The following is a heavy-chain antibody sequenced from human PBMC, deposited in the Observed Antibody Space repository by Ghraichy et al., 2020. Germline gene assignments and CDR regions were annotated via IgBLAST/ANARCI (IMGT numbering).Heavy chain of an antibody. J-gene: IGHJ5*02. CDR1: GFTFSSYS. D-gene: IGHD6-19*01. Sequence: GGSLRLSCAASGFTFSSYSMNWVRQAPGKGLEWVSYISSSSTIYYADSVKGRFTISRDNAKNSLYLQMNSLRDEDTAVYYCAIHSSGWSPGSNWFDPWGQGTLVTVSS. CDR2: ISSSSTI. CDR3: AIHSSGWSPGSNWFDP. V-gene: IGHV3-48*02.